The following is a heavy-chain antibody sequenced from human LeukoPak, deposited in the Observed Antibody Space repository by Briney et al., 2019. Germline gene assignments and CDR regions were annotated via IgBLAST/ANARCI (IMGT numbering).Heavy chain of an antibody. Sequence: PSDTLSLTCAVSGGSISSGGYSWSWIRQPPGKGLEWIGYIYHSGSTYYNPSLKSRVTISVDRSKNQLSLKLSSVTAADAAVFYCARVWGGSYFDYWGQGTLVTVSS. CDR2: IYHSGST. CDR1: GGSISSGGYS. V-gene: IGHV4-30-2*01. CDR3: ARVWGGSYFDY. J-gene: IGHJ4*02. D-gene: IGHD1-26*01.